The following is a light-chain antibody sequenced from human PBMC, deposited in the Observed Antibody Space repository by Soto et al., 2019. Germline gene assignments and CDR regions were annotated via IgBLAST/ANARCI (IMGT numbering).Light chain of an antibody. J-gene: IGKJ1*01. CDR2: GAS. V-gene: IGKV3-20*01. Sequence: EIVFTQSPGTLSLSPGERATLSCSASQSITSNYLAWFQQKSGQAPRLVIYGASSRAAGIPARFSGSRSGTDFTLTISRLEPEDFAVYFCQLYGSSRWTFGQGTKVDIK. CDR3: QLYGSSRWT. CDR1: QSITSNY.